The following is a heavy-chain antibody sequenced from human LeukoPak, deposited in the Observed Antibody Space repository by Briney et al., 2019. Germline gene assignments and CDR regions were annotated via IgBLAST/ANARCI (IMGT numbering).Heavy chain of an antibody. V-gene: IGHV3-23*01. Sequence: GGSLRLSCAASGFTFSSYAMSGVRQAPGKGLEWVSAISGSGGSTYYADSPKGRFTISRDNAKNSLYLQMNSLRAEDTAVYYCARDVLDDYYYGMDVWGQGTTVTVSS. D-gene: IGHD5/OR15-5a*01. CDR3: ARDVLDDYYYGMDV. CDR1: GFTFSSYA. CDR2: ISGSGGST. J-gene: IGHJ6*02.